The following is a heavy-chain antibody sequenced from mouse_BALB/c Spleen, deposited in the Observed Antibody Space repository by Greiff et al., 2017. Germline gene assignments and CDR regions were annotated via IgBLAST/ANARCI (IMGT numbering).Heavy chain of an antibody. V-gene: IGHV3-2*02. D-gene: IGHD2-4*01. CDR3: AREDHDYDGFAY. CDR1: GYSITSDYA. J-gene: IGHJ3*01. Sequence: DVQLQESGPGLVKPSQSLSLTCTVTGYSITSDYAWNWIRQFPGNKLEWMGYISYSGSTSYNPSLKSRISITRDTSKNQFFLQLNSVTTEDTATYYCAREDHDYDGFAYWGQGTLVTVSA. CDR2: ISYSGST.